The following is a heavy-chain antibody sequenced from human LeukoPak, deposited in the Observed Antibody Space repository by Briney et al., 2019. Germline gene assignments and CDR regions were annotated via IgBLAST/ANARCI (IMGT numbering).Heavy chain of an antibody. D-gene: IGHD3-3*01. J-gene: IGHJ4*02. CDR3: ARKAEGSGYLRLDY. CDR2: IIGDGSST. V-gene: IGHV3-74*01. Sequence: GGSLRLSCAASGFTFSSYWMHWVRHAPGKGLGWVSRIIGDGSSTCYADSVKGRFTISRDNAKNTLYLQMNSLRDEDTAVYYCARKAEGSGYLRLDYWGQGTLVTVSS. CDR1: GFTFSSYW.